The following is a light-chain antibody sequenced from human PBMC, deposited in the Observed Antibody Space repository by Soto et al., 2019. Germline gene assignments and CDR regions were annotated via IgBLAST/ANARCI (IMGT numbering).Light chain of an antibody. Sequence: EIVLTRSPGTLSLAPGQRDTLSGRASRTVSASYLVWYQQKPGQPTRILIHGDSSRASGIKARFSGSGSGTDFTLTISRMQPEDFAVYYCKQYGSSPRTFGTGTRVEIK. CDR2: GDS. J-gene: IGKJ5*01. CDR1: RTVSASY. V-gene: IGKV3-20*01. CDR3: KQYGSSPRT.